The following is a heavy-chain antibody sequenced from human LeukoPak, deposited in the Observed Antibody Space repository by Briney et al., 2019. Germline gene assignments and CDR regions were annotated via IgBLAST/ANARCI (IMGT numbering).Heavy chain of an antibody. Sequence: GGSLGLSCAASEFHFDAYAMHWVRQAPGKGLEWVSGISWNSGKMAYADSVKGRFTISRDNAENSLYLQMTSLRPEDMALYYCARSADFWSGLDFWGQGTLVTVSS. D-gene: IGHD3-3*01. J-gene: IGHJ4*02. V-gene: IGHV3-9*03. CDR3: ARSADFWSGLDF. CDR1: EFHFDAYA. CDR2: ISWNSGKM.